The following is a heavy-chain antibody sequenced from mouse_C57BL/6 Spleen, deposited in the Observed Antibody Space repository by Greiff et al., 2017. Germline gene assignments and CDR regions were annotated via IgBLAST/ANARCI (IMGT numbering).Heavy chain of an antibody. CDR3: ARGAYYSKENSWFAY. D-gene: IGHD2-5*01. CDR2: INPNYGTT. Sequence: EVQLQESGPELVKPGASVKISCKASGYSFTDYNMNWVKQSNGKSLEWIGVINPNYGTTSYNQKFKGKATLTVDQSSSTAYMQLNSLTSEDSAVYYCARGAYYSKENSWFAYWGQGTLVTVSA. J-gene: IGHJ3*01. CDR1: GYSFTDYN. V-gene: IGHV1-39*01.